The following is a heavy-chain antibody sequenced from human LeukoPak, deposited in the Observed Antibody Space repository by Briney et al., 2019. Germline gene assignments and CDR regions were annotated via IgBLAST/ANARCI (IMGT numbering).Heavy chain of an antibody. J-gene: IGHJ4*02. Sequence: SMRPSCAASGSTSGDYYTSWIRPAPEKGLEWVSYIMGIGSTIYYADSVKGRFTISRDNDKNSMYLQMNSLRAEDTAVYYCARRGHYDTLAFGYWDQGTLVTVYS. CDR2: IMGIGSTI. CDR3: ARRGHYDTLAFGY. CDR1: GSTSGDYY. V-gene: IGHV3-11*04. D-gene: IGHD3-22*01.